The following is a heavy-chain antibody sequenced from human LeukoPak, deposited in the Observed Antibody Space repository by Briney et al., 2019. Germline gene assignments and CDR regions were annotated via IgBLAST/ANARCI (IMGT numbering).Heavy chain of an antibody. J-gene: IGHJ5*02. D-gene: IGHD3-22*01. V-gene: IGHV4-30-4*01. CDR3: ARPYYYDSRIDP. Sequence: SETLSLTCTVSGGSISNGDYYWSWIRQPPGKGLEWIAYMYYSGSTYYKPSLKSRVTMSADTSKNQLSLKLSSVTAADTAVYYCARPYYYDSRIDPWGQGILVTVSS. CDR2: MYYSGST. CDR1: GGSISNGDYY.